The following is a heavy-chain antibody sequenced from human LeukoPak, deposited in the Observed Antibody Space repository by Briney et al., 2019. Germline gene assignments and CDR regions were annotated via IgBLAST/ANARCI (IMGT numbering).Heavy chain of an antibody. D-gene: IGHD3-22*01. Sequence: GGSLRLSCATSGFIFSNYWMTWVRQAPGKGLEFVAHIKEDGSEKYYVDSVKGRFTISRDNAKNSLYLQMNSLRAEDTALYYCAKEAGSGYYYFDYWGQGTLVTVSS. CDR2: IKEDGSEK. CDR3: AKEAGSGYYYFDY. CDR1: GFIFSNYW. J-gene: IGHJ4*02. V-gene: IGHV3-7*05.